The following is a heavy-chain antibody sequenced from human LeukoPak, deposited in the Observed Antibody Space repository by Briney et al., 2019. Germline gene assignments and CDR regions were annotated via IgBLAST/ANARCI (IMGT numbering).Heavy chain of an antibody. J-gene: IGHJ4*02. V-gene: IGHV3-23*01. CDR1: GFTFSSYA. CDR2: ISGNGGST. D-gene: IGHD6-13*01. CDR3: AKGRWYFDY. Sequence: PGGSLRLSCAASGFTFSSYAMSWVRQAPGKGLEWVSCISGNGGSTYYTDSVKGRFTISRDNSKNTLYLQMNSLRAEDTAVYYCAKGRWYFDYWGQGTLVTVSS.